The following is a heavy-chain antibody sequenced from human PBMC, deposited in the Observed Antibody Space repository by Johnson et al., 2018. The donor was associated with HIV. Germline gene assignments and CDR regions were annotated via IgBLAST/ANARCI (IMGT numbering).Heavy chain of an antibody. Sequence: VQLVESGGGVVQPGRSLRLSCAASGFTFSSYAMHWVRQAPGKGLEWVAVIYSGGSTYYADSVKGRFTISRDNSKNTLYLQMNSLRAEDTAVYYCARDREYAFDIWGQGTMVTVSS. CDR3: ARDREYAFDI. J-gene: IGHJ3*02. CDR1: GFTFSSYA. CDR2: IYSGGST. V-gene: IGHV3-66*01.